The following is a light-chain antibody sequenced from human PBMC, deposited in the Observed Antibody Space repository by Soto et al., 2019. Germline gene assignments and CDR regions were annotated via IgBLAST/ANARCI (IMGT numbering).Light chain of an antibody. J-gene: IGLJ3*02. CDR1: SSDIGGYSL. Sequence: QSVLTQPDSVSGSPGQSITISCTGTSSDIGGYSLVSWYQQYPGKAPKLMIYEDNNRPSGVSDRFSGSKSGNTACLTISGLRAEAEADYYCNSYTTTSTWVFGGGTQLTVL. CDR3: NSYTTTSTWV. V-gene: IGLV2-14*01. CDR2: EDN.